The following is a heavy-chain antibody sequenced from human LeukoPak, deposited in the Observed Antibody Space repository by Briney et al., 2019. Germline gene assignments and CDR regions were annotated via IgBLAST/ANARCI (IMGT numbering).Heavy chain of an antibody. CDR1: GGSISSSSYY. Sequence: PSETLSLTCTVSGGSISSSSYYWSWIRQPPGKGLEWIGYIYYSGSTNYNPSLKSRVTISVDTSKNQFSLKLSSVTAADTAVYYCARTTEAHSWRTRYYDYYMDVWGKGTTVTISS. CDR2: IYYSGST. V-gene: IGHV4-61*01. CDR3: ARTTEAHSWRTRYYDYYMDV. J-gene: IGHJ6*03. D-gene: IGHD6-13*01.